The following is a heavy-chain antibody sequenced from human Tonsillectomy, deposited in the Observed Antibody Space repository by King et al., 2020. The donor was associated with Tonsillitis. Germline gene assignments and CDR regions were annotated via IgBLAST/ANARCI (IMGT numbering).Heavy chain of an antibody. Sequence: VQLVESGGGVVQPGRSLRLSCGVSGFTLSSYGMHWVRQAPGKGLEWVAGVWYDGSNKYYAGSVKGRFTISRDNSKNTLHLQMNSLSAEDSAVYYCARDGSSAQLEAFDYWGQGTLVTVSS. CDR3: ARDGSSAQLEAFDY. J-gene: IGHJ4*02. CDR2: VWYDGSNK. CDR1: GFTLSSYG. D-gene: IGHD3-10*01. V-gene: IGHV3-33*08.